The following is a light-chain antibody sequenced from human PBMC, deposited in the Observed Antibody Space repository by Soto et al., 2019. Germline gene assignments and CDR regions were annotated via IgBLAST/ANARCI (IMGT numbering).Light chain of an antibody. V-gene: IGKV3-20*01. Sequence: IVLTQSPVTLSLSPGERATLSCRASQSVSSSFLAWYQQKPGQAPRLLIYGASSRATGIPDRFSGSGSGTDFTLTISRLEPEDFAVYYCHQYDSWTFGQGTKVDIK. J-gene: IGKJ1*01. CDR1: QSVSSSF. CDR2: GAS. CDR3: HQYDSWT.